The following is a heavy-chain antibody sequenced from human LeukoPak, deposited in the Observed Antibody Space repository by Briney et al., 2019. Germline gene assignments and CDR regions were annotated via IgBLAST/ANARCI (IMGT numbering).Heavy chain of an antibody. D-gene: IGHD3-22*01. V-gene: IGHV3-23*01. CDR3: AKSRVGHYYDSSGYYYN. Sequence: PGGTLRLSCAASGFTFSSYGMSWVRQAPGKGLEWVSAISGSGGSTYYADSVKGRFTISRDNSKNTLYLQMNSLRAEDTAVYYCAKSRVGHYYDSSGYYYNWGQGTLITVSS. CDR1: GFTFSSYG. J-gene: IGHJ4*02. CDR2: ISGSGGST.